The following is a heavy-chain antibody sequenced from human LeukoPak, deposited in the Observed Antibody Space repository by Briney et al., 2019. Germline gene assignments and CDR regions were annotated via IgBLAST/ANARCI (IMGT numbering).Heavy chain of an antibody. J-gene: IGHJ4*02. CDR1: GGSISSYY. CDR3: ASSSTIRSGYDY. Sequence: SETLSLTCTVSGGSISSYYWSWIRQPAGKGLEWIGRICTSGSTNYNPSLKSRVTMSVDTSKNQFSLKLSSVTAADTAVYYCASSSTIRSGYDYWGQGTLVTVSS. CDR2: ICTSGST. V-gene: IGHV4-4*07. D-gene: IGHD1-26*01.